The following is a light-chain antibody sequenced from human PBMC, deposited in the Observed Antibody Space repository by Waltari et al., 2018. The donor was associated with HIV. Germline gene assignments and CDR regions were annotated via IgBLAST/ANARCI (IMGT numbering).Light chain of an antibody. V-gene: IGKV1-8*01. CDR1: QGISSY. Sequence: AIRMTQSPSSFSASTGDRVTITCRASQGISSYLAWYQQKPGKDPKLLIYAAATLQSGVPSRFSGSGSGTDFNLTIRCLQSEDFATYYCQQYYSYPWTFGQGTKVEIK. CDR2: AAA. J-gene: IGKJ1*01. CDR3: QQYYSYPWT.